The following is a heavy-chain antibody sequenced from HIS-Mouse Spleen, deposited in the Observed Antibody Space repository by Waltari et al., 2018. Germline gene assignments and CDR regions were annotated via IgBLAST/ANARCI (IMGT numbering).Heavy chain of an antibody. Sequence: QVQLVESGGGVVQPGRSLRLSCAASGVTFSSYAMHWVRQAPGKGLEWVAVISYDGSNKYYADSVKGRFTISRDNSKNTLYLQMNSLRAEDTAVYYCARDHRNNWAIRDWGQGTLVTVSS. V-gene: IGHV3-30-3*01. J-gene: IGHJ4*02. CDR2: ISYDGSNK. CDR3: ARDHRNNWAIRD. D-gene: IGHD1-20*01. CDR1: GVTFSSYA.